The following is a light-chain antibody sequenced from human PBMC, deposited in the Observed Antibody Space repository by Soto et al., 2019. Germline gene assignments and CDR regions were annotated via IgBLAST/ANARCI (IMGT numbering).Light chain of an antibody. V-gene: IGKV1-33*01. CDR2: DAS. CDR3: QQYDNLPLT. Sequence: DIQMTQSPSSLSASVGDRVTITCQASQDISNYLNWYQQKPGKAPKLLIYDASNLETGVPSRFIGSGSGTDFTFTISSLQPDDIATYYCQQYDNLPLTFGGGTKVEIK. J-gene: IGKJ4*01. CDR1: QDISNY.